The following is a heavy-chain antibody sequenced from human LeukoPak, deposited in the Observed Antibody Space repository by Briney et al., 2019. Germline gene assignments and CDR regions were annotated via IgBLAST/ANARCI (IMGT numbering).Heavy chain of an antibody. CDR1: GASISSYY. CDR2: IHVSGGT. V-gene: IGHV4-4*09. Sequence: SETLPLTCTVSGASISSYYWNWIRQSPGKGLEWIGYIHVSGGTSYDPSLKSRVTISIDTSKNQFSLKLSSVTAADTAVYYCAKGTSTVVTPNYYYYYSMDVWGKGTTVTVSS. J-gene: IGHJ6*03. CDR3: AKGTSTVVTPNYYYYYSMDV. D-gene: IGHD4-23*01.